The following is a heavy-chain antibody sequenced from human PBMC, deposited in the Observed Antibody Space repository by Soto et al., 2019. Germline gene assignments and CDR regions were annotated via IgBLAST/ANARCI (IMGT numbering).Heavy chain of an antibody. D-gene: IGHD5-18*01. CDR2: ISAYNGNT. Sequence: GASVKVSCKASGYTFTSYGISWVRQAPGQGLEWMGWISAYNGNTNYAQKLQGRVTMTTDTSTSTAYMELRSLRSDDTAVYYCARALVEYSYGPGQYYYYYGMDVWGQGNTVTVSS. CDR3: ARALVEYSYGPGQYYYYYGMDV. V-gene: IGHV1-18*01. J-gene: IGHJ6*01. CDR1: GYTFTSYG.